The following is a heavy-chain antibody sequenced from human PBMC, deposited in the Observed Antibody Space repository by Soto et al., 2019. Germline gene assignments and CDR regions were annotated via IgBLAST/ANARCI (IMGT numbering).Heavy chain of an antibody. D-gene: IGHD1-1*01. V-gene: IGHV1-69*13. CDR3: ARDYSRTNWIDP. CDR2: IIPIFGTA. Sequence: SVKVSCKASGGTFSSYAISWVRQAPGQGLEWMGGIIPIFGTANYAQKFQGRVTITADESTSTAYMELSSLRSEDTAVYYCARDYSRTNWIDPWGQATLVSVSS. CDR1: GGTFSSYA. J-gene: IGHJ5*02.